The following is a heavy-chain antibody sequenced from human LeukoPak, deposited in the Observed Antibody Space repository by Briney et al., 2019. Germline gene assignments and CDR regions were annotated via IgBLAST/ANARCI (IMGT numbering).Heavy chain of an antibody. V-gene: IGHV4-59*01. CDR2: IYYSGST. Sequence: SETLSLTCTVSGGSISSYYWSWIRQPPGKGLEWIAYIYYSGSTNYNPSLKSRVTISVDTSKNQFSLKLRSVTAADTAVYYYARTTEGGYTYDYFYYYYMDVWGKGTTVTISS. D-gene: IGHD5-18*01. CDR3: ARTTEGGYTYDYFYYYYMDV. CDR1: GGSISSYY. J-gene: IGHJ6*03.